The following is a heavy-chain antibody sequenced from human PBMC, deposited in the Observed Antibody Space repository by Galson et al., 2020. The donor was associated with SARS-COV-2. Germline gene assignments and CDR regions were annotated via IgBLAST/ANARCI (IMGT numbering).Heavy chain of an antibody. J-gene: IGHJ5*02. CDR3: ATGVAIAAAGGWFDP. CDR2: FDPEDGET. D-gene: IGHD6-13*01. V-gene: IGHV1-24*01. Sequence: GESLKISCKVSGYTLTELSMHWVRQAPGKGLEWMGGFDPEDGETIYAQKFQGRVTMTEDTSTDTAYMELSGLRSEDTAVYYCATGVAIAAAGGWFDPWGQGTLVTVSS. CDR1: GYTLTELS.